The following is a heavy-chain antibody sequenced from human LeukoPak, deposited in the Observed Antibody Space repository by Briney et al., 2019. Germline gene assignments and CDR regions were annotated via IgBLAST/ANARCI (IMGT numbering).Heavy chain of an antibody. Sequence: ASVKVSCKASGGTFSSYAISWVRQAPGQGLEWMGRIIPILGIANYAQKFQGRVTITADKSTSTAYMELSSLRSEDTAVYYCARLRGYCSSTSCYTPLYFDYWGQGTLVTVSS. D-gene: IGHD2-2*02. J-gene: IGHJ4*02. CDR3: ARLRGYCSSTSCYTPLYFDY. V-gene: IGHV1-69*04. CDR2: IIPILGIA. CDR1: GGTFSSYA.